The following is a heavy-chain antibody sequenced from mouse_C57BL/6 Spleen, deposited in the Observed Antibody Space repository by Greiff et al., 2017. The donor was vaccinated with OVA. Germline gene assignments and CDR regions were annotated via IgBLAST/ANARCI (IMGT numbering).Heavy chain of an antibody. D-gene: IGHD1-1*01. V-gene: IGHV1-18*01. CDR3: ARSGYYYGSSYWYFDV. J-gene: IGHJ1*03. CDR1: GYTFTDYN. Sequence: VHVKQSGPELVKPGASVKIPCKASGYTFTDYNMDWVKQSHGKSLEWIGDINPNNGGTIYNQKFKGKATLTVDKSSSTAYMELRSLTSEDTAVYYCARSGYYYGSSYWYFDVWGTGTTVTVSS. CDR2: INPNNGGT.